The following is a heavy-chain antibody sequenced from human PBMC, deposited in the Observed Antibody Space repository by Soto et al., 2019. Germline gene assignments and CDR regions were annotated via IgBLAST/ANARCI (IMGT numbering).Heavy chain of an antibody. J-gene: IGHJ4*02. CDR1: GFTFSNYA. Sequence: VPLLESGGGLVQPGGSLRLSCAASGFTFSNYAMSWVRQPPGKGLEWVSVVSDSGGTTYYADSVKGRFTMSRDNSRNTLYLQMNSLRAEDTAIYYCAKDLRAGNWNYYFNYWGQGTLVTVSS. CDR3: AKDLRAGNWNYYFNY. V-gene: IGHV3-23*01. D-gene: IGHD1-7*01. CDR2: VSDSGGTT.